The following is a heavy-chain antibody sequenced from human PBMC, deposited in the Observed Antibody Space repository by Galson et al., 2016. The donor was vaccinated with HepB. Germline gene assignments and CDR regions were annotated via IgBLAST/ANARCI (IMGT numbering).Heavy chain of an antibody. Sequence: SLRLSCAASGFSIGAHNMDWVRQAPGKGLEWVSSIGRTGTDTYYAESVKGRFTISRNNPKNILFLQMNSLRDDDTAVYYCAREVIGTKDMDVWGQGTTVTVSS. J-gene: IGHJ6*02. V-gene: IGHV3-21*06. CDR1: GFSIGAHN. CDR3: AREVIGTKDMDV. CDR2: IGRTGTDT. D-gene: IGHD1-7*01.